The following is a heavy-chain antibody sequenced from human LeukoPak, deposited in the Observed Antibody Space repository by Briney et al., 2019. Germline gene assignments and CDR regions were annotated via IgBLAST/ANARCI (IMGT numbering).Heavy chain of an antibody. J-gene: IGHJ5*02. CDR1: GFTFSSYS. Sequence: GGSLRLSCAASGFTFSSYSMDWVRQAPGKGLEWLSYISSSSSSIYYADSVKGRFTISRDNAKNSLYLQMNSLRAEDTAVYYCARGQRFLAWLSNWFDPWGQGTLVTVSS. D-gene: IGHD3-3*01. CDR2: ISSSSSSI. CDR3: ARGQRFLAWLSNWFDP. V-gene: IGHV3-48*04.